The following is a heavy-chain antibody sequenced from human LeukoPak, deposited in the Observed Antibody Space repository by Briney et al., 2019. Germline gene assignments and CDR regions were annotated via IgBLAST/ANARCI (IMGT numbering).Heavy chain of an antibody. V-gene: IGHV4-4*02. D-gene: IGHD3-3*01. CDR2: IYHSGST. CDR1: GGSISSSNW. J-gene: IGHJ4*02. CDR3: ARTRSNGYDFWSGYYLFDY. Sequence: SGTLSLTCAVSGGSISSSNWWSWVRQPPGKGLEWIGEIYHSGSTNYNPSLKSRVTVSVDKSKNQFSLKLSSVTAADTAVYYCARTRSNGYDFWSGYYLFDYWGQGTLVTVSS.